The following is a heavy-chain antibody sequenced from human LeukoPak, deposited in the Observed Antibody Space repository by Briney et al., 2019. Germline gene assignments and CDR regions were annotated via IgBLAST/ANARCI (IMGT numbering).Heavy chain of an antibody. CDR1: GGSISSYY. V-gene: IGHV4-59*01. CDR3: ARDMYSSGWYDYCGMDV. J-gene: IGHJ6*02. CDR2: IYYSGST. Sequence: PSETLSLTCTVSGGSISSYYWSWIRQPPGKGLEWIGYIYYSGSTNYNPSLKSRVTISVDTSKNQFSLKLSSVTAADTAVYYCARDMYSSGWYDYCGMDVWGQGTTVTVSS. D-gene: IGHD6-19*01.